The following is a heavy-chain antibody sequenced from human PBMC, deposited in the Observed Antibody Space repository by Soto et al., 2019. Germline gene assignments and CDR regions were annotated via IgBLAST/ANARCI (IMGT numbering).Heavy chain of an antibody. CDR2: IYHTGGT. Sequence: SETLSLTCTVSGDSISSIHWWSWVRQPPGKGLEWVAEIYHTGGTNYNPSLKSRLTISIDTAKNQFSLKVASVTAADTAVYYCARDAPSTGPFDSWGQGTLVTVSS. CDR1: GDSISSIHW. V-gene: IGHV4-4*02. J-gene: IGHJ4*02. CDR3: ARDAPSTGPFDS. D-gene: IGHD7-27*01.